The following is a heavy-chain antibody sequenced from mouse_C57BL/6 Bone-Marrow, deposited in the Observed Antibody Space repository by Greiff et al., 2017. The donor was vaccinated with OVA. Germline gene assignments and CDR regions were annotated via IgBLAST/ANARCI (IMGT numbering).Heavy chain of an antibody. J-gene: IGHJ2*01. Sequence: QVQLQQSGAELVRPGASVTLSCKASGYTFTDYEMHWVKQTPVHGLEWIGAIDPETGGTAYNQKFKGKAILTADKSSSTAYMELRSLTSEDSAVYYCTRKGYGSTCDYWGQGTTLTVSS. V-gene: IGHV1-15*01. CDR3: TRKGYGSTCDY. D-gene: IGHD1-1*01. CDR1: GYTFTDYE. CDR2: IDPETGGT.